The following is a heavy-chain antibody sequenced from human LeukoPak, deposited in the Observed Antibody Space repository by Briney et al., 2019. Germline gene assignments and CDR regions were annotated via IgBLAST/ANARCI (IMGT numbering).Heavy chain of an antibody. D-gene: IGHD6-13*01. J-gene: IGHJ4*02. CDR1: GFTFSTYD. CDR3: ARGAAGFDY. V-gene: IGHV3-13*04. Sequence: AGGSLRLSCAASGFTFSTYDMHWVRQATGKGLEWVSGMGKTAGDTYYSGSVKGRFTISRENAKNSVYLEMNSLEAGDTAVYYCARGAAGFDYWGQGTLISVSS. CDR2: MGKTAGDT.